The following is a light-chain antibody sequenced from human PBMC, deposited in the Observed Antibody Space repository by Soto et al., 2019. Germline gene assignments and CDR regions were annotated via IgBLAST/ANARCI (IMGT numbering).Light chain of an antibody. J-gene: IGKJ2*03. Sequence: DIVLTQSPDSLAVSLGERASINCKSSQSVLHSTNNKNYFGWYQQKPGQPPRLLISWASTRESGVPDRFSGSGSGTDFTLTISSLQAEDVAVYYCQQYYDVPYSFGLGTKLDIK. V-gene: IGKV4-1*01. CDR1: QSVLHSTNNKNY. CDR2: WAS. CDR3: QQYYDVPYS.